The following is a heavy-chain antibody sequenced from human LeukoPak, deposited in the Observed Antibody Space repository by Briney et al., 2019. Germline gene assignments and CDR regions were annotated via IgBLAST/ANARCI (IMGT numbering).Heavy chain of an antibody. CDR2: ISGSGGST. D-gene: IGHD3-10*01. Sequence: GGSLRLSCAASGFTFSRYAMSWVRQAPGKGLEWVSAISGSGGSTYYADSVKGRFTISRDNSKNTLYLQMNSLRAEGTAVYYCANGITMVRRVIVYFDYWGQGTLVTVSS. CDR3: ANGITMVRRVIVYFDY. J-gene: IGHJ4*02. V-gene: IGHV3-23*01. CDR1: GFTFSRYA.